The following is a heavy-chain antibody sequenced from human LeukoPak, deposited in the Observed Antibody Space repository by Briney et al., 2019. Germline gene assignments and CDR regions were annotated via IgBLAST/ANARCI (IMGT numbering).Heavy chain of an antibody. V-gene: IGHV3-9*01. J-gene: IGHJ3*02. CDR3: VRDHVGGSCVDCPLGDAFDT. Sequence: PGGSLRLSCAASGFTFDEYAMHWVRQAPGKGLEWVAGISWSRYIIECADFVRGRFTISRDNAKNSLYLQMNSLRAEDSAMFYCVRDHVGGSCVDCPLGDAFDTWGQGTMVTVSS. CDR1: GFTFDEYA. D-gene: IGHD2-15*01. CDR2: ISWSRYII.